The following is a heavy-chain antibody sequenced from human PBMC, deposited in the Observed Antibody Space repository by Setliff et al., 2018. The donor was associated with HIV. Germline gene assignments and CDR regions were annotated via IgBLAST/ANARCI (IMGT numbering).Heavy chain of an antibody. D-gene: IGHD4-17*01. Sequence: SETLSLTCTVSGGSVRTFYWSWIRQPPGKGLEWIGHIQTSGSTNYNPSLEGRVTISVDTSKNQLSLKVISVTAADTAVYYCARDRGLRGWFDPWGQGTLVTVSS. CDR2: IQTSGST. J-gene: IGHJ5*02. V-gene: IGHV4-4*08. CDR3: ARDRGLRGWFDP. CDR1: GGSVRTFY.